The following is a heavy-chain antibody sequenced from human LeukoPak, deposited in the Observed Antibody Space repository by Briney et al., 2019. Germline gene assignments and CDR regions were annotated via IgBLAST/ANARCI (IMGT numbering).Heavy chain of an antibody. Sequence: SETLSLTCAVSGGSISNGGYSWNWIRQPPGKGLEWIGYIHYSGSTSYNPSLKSRVTISVDRSKNQFSLKLSSVTAADTAVYYCAKGYYYGSGTYADPFDFWGQGALVTVSS. CDR3: AKGYYYGSGTYADPFDF. D-gene: IGHD3-10*01. V-gene: IGHV4-30-2*01. CDR2: IHYSGST. J-gene: IGHJ4*02. CDR1: GGSISNGGYS.